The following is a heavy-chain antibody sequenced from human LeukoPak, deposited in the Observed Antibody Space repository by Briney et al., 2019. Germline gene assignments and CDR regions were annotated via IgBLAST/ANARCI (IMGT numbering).Heavy chain of an antibody. CDR3: ARKLKYYDILTGYYSTPGGYYFDY. Sequence: SETLSLTCAVYGGSFSGYYWSWIRQPPGKGLEWIGTIYYSGSTYYNPSLKSRVTISVDTSKNQFSLKLSSVTAADAAVYYCARKLKYYDILTGYYSTPGGYYFDYWGQGTLVTVSS. V-gene: IGHV4-34*01. D-gene: IGHD3-9*01. J-gene: IGHJ4*02. CDR1: GGSFSGYY. CDR2: IYYSGST.